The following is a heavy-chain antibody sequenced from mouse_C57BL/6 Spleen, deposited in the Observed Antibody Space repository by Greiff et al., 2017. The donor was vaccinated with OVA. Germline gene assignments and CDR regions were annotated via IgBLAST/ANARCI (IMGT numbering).Heavy chain of an antibody. CDR3: TGGSSWDWYFDV. V-gene: IGHV6-6*01. CDR1: GFTFSDAW. Sequence: EVMLVESGGGLVQPGGSMKLSCAASGFTFSDAWMDWVRQSPEKGLEWVAEIRNKANNHATYYAESLKGRFTISRDDSKSSVYLQMNSLRAEDTGIYYCTGGSSWDWYFDVWGTGTTVTVSS. J-gene: IGHJ1*03. D-gene: IGHD1-1*01. CDR2: IRNKANNHAT.